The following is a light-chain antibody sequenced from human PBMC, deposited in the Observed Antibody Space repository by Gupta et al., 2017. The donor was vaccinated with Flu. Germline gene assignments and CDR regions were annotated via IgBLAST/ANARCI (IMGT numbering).Light chain of an antibody. CDR1: QSVSSNK. V-gene: IGKV3-20*01. J-gene: IGKJ1*01. Sequence: EIVLTQSPGTLSLSPGERATLHCRASQSVSSNKLAWYQHKAGQAPRLLIHGASNRATGIPDRFSGSGSGTDFTLTISSLEPEDFAVYFCQQYDYSPRTFGQGTKVEIK. CDR3: QQYDYSPRT. CDR2: GAS.